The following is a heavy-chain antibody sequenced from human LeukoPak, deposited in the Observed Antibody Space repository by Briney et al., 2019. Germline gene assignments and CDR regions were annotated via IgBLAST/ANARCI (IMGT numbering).Heavy chain of an antibody. Sequence: SETLSLTCAVYGGSFSGYYWSWIRQPPGKGLEWIGEINHSGTTYYNPSLKSRVTISVDTSKNQFSLKLSSVTAADTAVFYCARQGLELRYFDYWGQGTLVTVSS. J-gene: IGHJ4*02. D-gene: IGHD1-26*01. CDR2: INHSGTT. V-gene: IGHV4-34*01. CDR1: GGSFSGYY. CDR3: ARQGLELRYFDY.